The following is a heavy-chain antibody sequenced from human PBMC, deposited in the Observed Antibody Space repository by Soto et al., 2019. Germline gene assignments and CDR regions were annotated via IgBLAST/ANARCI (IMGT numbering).Heavy chain of an antibody. D-gene: IGHD3-10*01. CDR1: GFTFSSYG. V-gene: IGHV3-33*01. Sequence: GGSLRLSCAASGFTFSSYGMHWVRQAPGKGLEWVAVIWYDGSNKYYADSVKGRFTISRDNSKNTLYLQMNSLRAEDTAVYYCARDRTYGSGSSDYWGQGTLVTVSS. CDR3: ARDRTYGSGSSDY. J-gene: IGHJ4*02. CDR2: IWYDGSNK.